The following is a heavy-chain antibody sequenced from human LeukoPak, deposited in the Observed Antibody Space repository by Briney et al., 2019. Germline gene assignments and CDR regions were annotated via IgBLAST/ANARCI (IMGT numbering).Heavy chain of an antibody. CDR2: INTKSGRT. CDR1: GYSFTDYY. J-gene: IGHJ5*02. V-gene: IGHV1-2*02. Sequence: ASVKVSCKASGYSFTDYYIHWVRQAPGQGLEWMGWINTKSGRTSSARKFQGRVTMTRDPSITTVYMDMAWLTSDDAAIYFCARADFIDAGPYLIGPWGQGTLVTVSS. D-gene: IGHD3-3*01. CDR3: ARADFIDAGPYLIGP.